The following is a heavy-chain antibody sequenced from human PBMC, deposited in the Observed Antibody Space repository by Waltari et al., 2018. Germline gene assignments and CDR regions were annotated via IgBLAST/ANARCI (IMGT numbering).Heavy chain of an antibody. V-gene: IGHV3-23*04. D-gene: IGHD5-18*01. CDR2: IRGSGGST. J-gene: IGHJ3*02. Sequence: EVQLVESGGGLVQPGGSLSLSCAASGFTFSSYDMSWVRQAPGKGLEWVSAIRGSGGSTYYSDSVKGRFTISRDNSKNTLYLQMNSLRAEDTAVYYCAKDKDTAYAFDIWGQGTMVTVSS. CDR3: AKDKDTAYAFDI. CDR1: GFTFSSYD.